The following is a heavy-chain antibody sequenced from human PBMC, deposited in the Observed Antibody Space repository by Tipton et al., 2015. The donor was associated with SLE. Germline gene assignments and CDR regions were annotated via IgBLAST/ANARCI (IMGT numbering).Heavy chain of an antibody. V-gene: IGHV4-59*12. D-gene: IGHD2-21*01. J-gene: IGHJ5*02. CDR3: ARAGGGDSNWFDP. Sequence: TLSLTCSVSGNSIYNGFYWGWIRQSPGKGLEWVGYLYYSGSTAYNPSLKSRATISEDTSKNQFSLKLSSVTAAGTAVYYCARAGGGDSNWFDPWGQGTLVGVSS. CDR1: GNSIYNGFY. CDR2: LYYSGST.